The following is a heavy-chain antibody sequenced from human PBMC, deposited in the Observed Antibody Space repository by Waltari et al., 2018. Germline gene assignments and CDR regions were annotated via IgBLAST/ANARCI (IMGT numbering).Heavy chain of an antibody. CDR3: ARGALLWFGESSLNWFDP. V-gene: IGHV4-34*01. CDR1: GGSFRGYY. CDR2: INHRGRT. D-gene: IGHD3-10*01. J-gene: IGHJ5*02. Sequence: QVQLQQWGAGLLKLSETLSLTCPVYGGSFRGYYWTWFRQPPGKGLEWIGEINHRGRTNYNPSLKSRVTISVDTSKNQFSLKLSSVTAADTAVYYCARGALLWFGESSLNWFDPWGQGTLVTVSS.